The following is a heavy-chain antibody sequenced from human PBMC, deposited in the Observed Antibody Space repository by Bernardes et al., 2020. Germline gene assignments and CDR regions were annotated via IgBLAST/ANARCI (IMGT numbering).Heavy chain of an antibody. V-gene: IGHV3-7*01. CDR3: ARVAYCGGDCYFDAFDI. Sequence: GGTLRLSCAASGFTFSSYCMSWVRKAPGKGLEWVANIKQDGSEKYYVDSVKGRFTISRDNAKNSLYLQMNSLRAEDTAVYYCARVAYCGGDCYFDAFDIWGQGTMVTVSS. J-gene: IGHJ3*02. CDR1: GFTFSSYC. CDR2: IKQDGSEK. D-gene: IGHD2-21*02.